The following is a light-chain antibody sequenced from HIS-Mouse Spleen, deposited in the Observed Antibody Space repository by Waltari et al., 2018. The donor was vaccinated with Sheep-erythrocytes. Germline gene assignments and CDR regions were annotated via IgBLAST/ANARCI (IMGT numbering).Light chain of an antibody. Sequence: QSALTQPASVSGPPGQSITISCTGTSSDVGSYNLVSCYLQHPGQAPKLMIYEGSKRPSGVSNRFSGSKSGNTASLTISGLQAEDEADYYCCSYAGSSTLVFGGGTKLTVL. CDR2: EGS. CDR3: CSYAGSSTLV. V-gene: IGLV2-23*01. J-gene: IGLJ2*01. CDR1: SSDVGSYNL.